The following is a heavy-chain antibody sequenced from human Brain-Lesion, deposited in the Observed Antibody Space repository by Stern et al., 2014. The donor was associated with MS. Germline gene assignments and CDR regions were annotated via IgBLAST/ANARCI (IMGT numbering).Heavy chain of an antibody. CDR3: ARRGDSSSSGFDY. V-gene: IGHV5-51*01. J-gene: IGHJ4*02. Sequence: MQLAQSGAEVKKPGESLKISCKGSGYRFTSNWIGWVRQMPGKGLEWMGIIWPGDSDTRYSPSFQGQVTISADKSISTAYLQWSSLQASDTAMYYCARRGDSSSSGFDYWGQGTLVIVSS. D-gene: IGHD6-6*01. CDR1: GYRFTSNW. CDR2: IWPGDSDT.